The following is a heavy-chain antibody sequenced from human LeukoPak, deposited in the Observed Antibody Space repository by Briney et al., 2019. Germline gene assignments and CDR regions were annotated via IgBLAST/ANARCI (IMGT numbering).Heavy chain of an antibody. V-gene: IGHV4-59*08. CDR3: ARPYYYDSRIDP. CDR2: IYYSGST. D-gene: IGHD3-22*01. J-gene: IGHJ5*02. Sequence: PSETLSLTCTVSGGSISSYYWSWIRQPPGKGLEWIGYIYYSGSTNYNPSLKSRATISVDTSKNQFSLKVRSVTAADTAVYYCARPYYYDSRIDPWGQGTLVTVSS. CDR1: GGSISSYY.